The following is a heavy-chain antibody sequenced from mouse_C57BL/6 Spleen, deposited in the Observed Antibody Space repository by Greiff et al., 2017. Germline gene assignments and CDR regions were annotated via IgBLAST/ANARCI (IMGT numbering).Heavy chain of an antibody. V-gene: IGHV10-1*01. CDR3: VRDYDYGDYYAMDY. CDR2: IRSKSNNYAT. D-gene: IGHD2-4*01. CDR1: GFSFNTYA. J-gene: IGHJ4*01. Sequence: EVNLVESGGGVVQPKGSLKLSRAASGFSFNTYAMNWVRQAPGKGLEWVARIRSKSNNYATYYDDSVKDRFTISRDDSESILYLQMNNLKTEDTAMYYCVRDYDYGDYYAMDYWGQGTSVTVSS.